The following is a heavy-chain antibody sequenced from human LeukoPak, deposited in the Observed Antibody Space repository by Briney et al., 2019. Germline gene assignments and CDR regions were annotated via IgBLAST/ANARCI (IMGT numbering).Heavy chain of an antibody. D-gene: IGHD3-16*01. Sequence: PGGSLRLSCAASGFALSSHWMTWVRQVPGRGPEWVANVNRDGSETYYLDSVKGRFTISKDNAKNSLYLQMRNLRAEDTAVYFCARGGGLDVWGQGATVTVSS. CDR1: GFALSSHW. J-gene: IGHJ6*02. V-gene: IGHV3-7*03. CDR2: VNRDGSET. CDR3: ARGGGLDV.